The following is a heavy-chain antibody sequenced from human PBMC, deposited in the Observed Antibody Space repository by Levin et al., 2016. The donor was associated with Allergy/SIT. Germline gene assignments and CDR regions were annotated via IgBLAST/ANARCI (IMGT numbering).Heavy chain of an antibody. CDR3: TKGGGITGTTHLDY. V-gene: IGHV3-23*01. D-gene: IGHD1-7*01. Sequence: GESLKISCAASGFPFSSYAMSWVRQAPGKGLEWVLSISGSGDRTHFADSVKGRFTISRSNSRNMLYLQMNSLRAEDTAIYYCTKGGGITGTTHLDYWGQGALVTVSS. J-gene: IGHJ4*02. CDR2: ISGSGDRT. CDR1: GFPFSSYA.